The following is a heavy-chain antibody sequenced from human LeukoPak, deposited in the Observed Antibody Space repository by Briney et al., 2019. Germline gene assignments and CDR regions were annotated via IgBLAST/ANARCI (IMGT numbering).Heavy chain of an antibody. CDR3: AREGRAVAGNHFDY. D-gene: IGHD6-19*01. V-gene: IGHV6-1*01. Sequence: KHSQTLSLTCAISGDSVSSNSAAWNRIRQSPSRGLEWLGRTYYRSKWYNDYAVPVKSRITINPDTSKNQFSLQLNSVTPEDTAVYYCAREGRAVAGNHFDYWGQGTLVTVSS. CDR1: GDSVSSNSAA. CDR2: TYYRSKWYN. J-gene: IGHJ4*02.